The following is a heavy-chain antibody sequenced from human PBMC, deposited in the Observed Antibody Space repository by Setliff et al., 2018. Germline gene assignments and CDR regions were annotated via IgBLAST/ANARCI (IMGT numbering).Heavy chain of an antibody. V-gene: IGHV4-34*01. CDR1: GGSFSGYY. D-gene: IGHD7-27*01. Sequence: ETLSLTCAVYGGSFSGYYWSWVRQPPGKGLEWIGEINHSGSTNYNPSLKSRVNLSVDTSKNQFSLKLKSVTAADTAVYYCARGELGNDYWGQGTLVTVSS. J-gene: IGHJ4*02. CDR3: ARGELGNDY. CDR2: INHSGST.